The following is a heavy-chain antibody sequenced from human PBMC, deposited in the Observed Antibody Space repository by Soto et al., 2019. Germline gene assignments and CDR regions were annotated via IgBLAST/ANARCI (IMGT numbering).Heavy chain of an antibody. J-gene: IGHJ4*02. CDR3: ANDLVFWNSCLDGCYSDY. CDR2: ISGSGGST. V-gene: IGHV3-23*01. D-gene: IGHD3-3*01. CDR1: GFTFSSYA. Sequence: EVQLLESGGGLVQPGGSLRLSCAASGFTFSSYALSWVRQAPGKGLEWVSAISGSGGSTYYADSVKGRFTISRDNSKNTRQLQINTVTAKDPAVYYGANDLVFWNSCLDGCYSDYWGQLTLVTVSS.